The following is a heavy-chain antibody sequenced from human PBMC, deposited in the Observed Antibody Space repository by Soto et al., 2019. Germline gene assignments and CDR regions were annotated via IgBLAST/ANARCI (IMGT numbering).Heavy chain of an antibody. D-gene: IGHD2-15*01. Sequence: QVQLVQSGAEVKKPGASVKVSCKASGYTFTSYGISWVRQAPGQGLEWMGWISAYNGNTNYAQKLQGRVTMTTDTSTSTAYMELRSLRSDDTAVYYCARGAGSAGYCRGGSCPDWDFDYWGQGTLVTVSS. V-gene: IGHV1-18*01. J-gene: IGHJ4*02. CDR2: ISAYNGNT. CDR1: GYTFTSYG. CDR3: ARGAGSAGYCRGGSCPDWDFDY.